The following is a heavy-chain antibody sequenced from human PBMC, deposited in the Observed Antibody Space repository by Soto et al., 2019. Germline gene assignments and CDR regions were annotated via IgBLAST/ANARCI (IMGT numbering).Heavy chain of an antibody. CDR3: ARDRMDTAMVNPGGY. CDR2: ISYDGSNK. CDR1: GFTFSSYA. D-gene: IGHD5-18*01. J-gene: IGHJ4*02. Sequence: QVQLVESGGGVVQPGRSLRLSCAASGFTFSSYAMHWVRQAPGKGLEWVAVISYDGSNKYYADSVKGRFTISRDNSKNTLYLQMNSLRAEDTAVYYCARDRMDTAMVNPGGYWGQGTLVTVSS. V-gene: IGHV3-30-3*01.